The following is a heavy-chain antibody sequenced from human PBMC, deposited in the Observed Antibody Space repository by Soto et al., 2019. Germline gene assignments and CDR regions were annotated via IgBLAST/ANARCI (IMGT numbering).Heavy chain of an antibody. Sequence: GGSLRLSCAASGFTFSSYDMHWVRQATGKGLEWVSAIGTAGDTYYPGSVKGRFTISRENAKNSLYLQMNSLRAGDTAVYYCARGGSEGSLAGAMGGDVWGQGTTVTVSS. CDR1: GFTFSSYD. CDR2: IGTAGDT. J-gene: IGHJ6*02. D-gene: IGHD6-19*01. CDR3: ARGGSEGSLAGAMGGDV. V-gene: IGHV3-13*04.